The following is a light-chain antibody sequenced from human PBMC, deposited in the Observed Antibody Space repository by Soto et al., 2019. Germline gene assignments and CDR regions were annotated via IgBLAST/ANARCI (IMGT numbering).Light chain of an antibody. Sequence: DIQLTQSPSFLSASVGDRVTITCRASQGIRSFLAWHQQKPGKAPNFLIYAASTLQSGVPSRFSGSGSGTEFTLTVSSLQPEDFATYYCQQVKSYPLNFGGGTKVEIK. V-gene: IGKV1-9*01. CDR1: QGIRSF. CDR3: QQVKSYPLN. CDR2: AAS. J-gene: IGKJ4*01.